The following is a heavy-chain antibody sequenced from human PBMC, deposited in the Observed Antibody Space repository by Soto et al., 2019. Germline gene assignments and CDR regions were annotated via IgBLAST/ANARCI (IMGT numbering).Heavy chain of an antibody. V-gene: IGHV1-18*01. Sequence: ASVTVSCQASGYTFTSYGISWVRQAPGQGLEWMGWISAYNGNTNYAQKLQGRVTMTTDTSTSTAYMELRSLRSDDTAVYYCAREHGDILTGYSPTYDYWGQGTLVTVSS. CDR3: AREHGDILTGYSPTYDY. CDR1: GYTFTSYG. D-gene: IGHD3-9*01. J-gene: IGHJ4*02. CDR2: ISAYNGNT.